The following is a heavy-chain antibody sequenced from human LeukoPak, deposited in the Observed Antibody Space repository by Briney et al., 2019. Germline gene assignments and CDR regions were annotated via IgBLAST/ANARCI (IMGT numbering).Heavy chain of an antibody. CDR1: GGSISSRSYY. CDR2: IYYSGST. CDR3: ARENSGSFFPGAHYYSLDV. J-gene: IGHJ6*03. D-gene: IGHD1-26*01. Sequence: AETLSLTCTVSGGSISSRSYYWGWIRQPPGKGLEWIWSIYYSGSTYDNRSLKIRGTISVDTSKNQFPLQLSSVTAADTAVYYCARENSGSFFPGAHYYSLDVWGKGPTVPVSS. V-gene: IGHV4-39*01.